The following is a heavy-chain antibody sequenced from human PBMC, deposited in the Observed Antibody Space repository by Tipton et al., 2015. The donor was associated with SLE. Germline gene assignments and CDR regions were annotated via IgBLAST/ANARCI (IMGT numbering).Heavy chain of an antibody. CDR3: ARDGMATRGGMTYFGMDV. D-gene: IGHD5-24*01. J-gene: IGHJ6*02. Sequence: TLSLTCTVSGGSISSSSYYWAWIRQPPGKGLEWIGHIFHIGSAYYNPSLKSRITISVDTSKNQFSLTLTSVTAADTAVYYCARDGMATRGGMTYFGMDVWGQGTTVTVSS. CDR2: IFHIGSA. CDR1: GGSISSSSYY. V-gene: IGHV4-39*07.